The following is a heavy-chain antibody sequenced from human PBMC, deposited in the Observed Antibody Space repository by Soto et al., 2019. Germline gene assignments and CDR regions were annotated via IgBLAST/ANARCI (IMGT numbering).Heavy chain of an antibody. Sequence: GGSLRLSCAASGFTFSSYAMSWVRQAPGKGLEWVSAISSSSSTIYYADSVKGRFTISRDNAKNSLYLQMNSLRDEDTAVYYCARKHTFDYYYGMDVWGQGTTVTVSS. V-gene: IGHV3-48*02. CDR3: ARKHTFDYYYGMDV. CDR2: ISSSSSTI. J-gene: IGHJ6*02. CDR1: GFTFSSYA.